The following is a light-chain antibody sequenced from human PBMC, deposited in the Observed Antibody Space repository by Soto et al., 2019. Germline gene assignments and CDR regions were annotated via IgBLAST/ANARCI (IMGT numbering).Light chain of an antibody. CDR2: AAS. J-gene: IGKJ1*01. Sequence: EIMMKPSQATMAVSPEEGATLSCRASQSVSNKLVWYQQKPGQAPRLLIYAASTRATGIPARFSGSGSETEFTLTISSLQSEDLAVYYCQQYANWPKTFGQGTKVDIK. CDR1: QSVSNK. V-gene: IGKV3-15*01. CDR3: QQYANWPKT.